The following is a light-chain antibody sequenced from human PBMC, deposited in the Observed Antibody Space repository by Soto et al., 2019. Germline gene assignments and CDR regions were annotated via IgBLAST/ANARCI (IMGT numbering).Light chain of an antibody. CDR3: QQYNNWPRT. J-gene: IGKJ1*01. CDR2: GAS. CDR1: QSVSSN. V-gene: IGKV3-15*01. Sequence: ELVMTQSPATLSVSPGDRATLSCRASQSVSSNLAWYQQNPGQAPRLLIYGASTRATGIPARFSGSGSGTEFTLTISSLQSEDFAVYYCQQYNNWPRTFGQGTKVEIK.